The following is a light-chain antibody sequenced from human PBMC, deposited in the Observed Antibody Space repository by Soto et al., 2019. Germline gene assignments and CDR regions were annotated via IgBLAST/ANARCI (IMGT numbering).Light chain of an antibody. J-gene: IGKJ1*01. Sequence: ELVLTQSPGTLSLSPRERATLSCRASQSVTSSYLVWYQQKPGQAPRLLIYGASTRATDIPPSFTGSGSGTEFTLTISSLQSEDIAVYYCQQYNKWPQTFGQGTKVDIK. CDR2: GAS. CDR1: QSVTSSY. CDR3: QQYNKWPQT. V-gene: IGKV3-15*01.